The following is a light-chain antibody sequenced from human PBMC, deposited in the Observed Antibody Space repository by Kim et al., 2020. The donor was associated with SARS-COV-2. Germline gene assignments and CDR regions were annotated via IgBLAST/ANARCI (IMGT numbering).Light chain of an antibody. CDR1: QSVNSN. CDR2: DAS. J-gene: IGKJ1*01. Sequence: TPGETATISGRATQSVNSNVAWYQQKPGQAPRLLIYDASNRATDIPARFSGSGSGTDFTLTISSLQSEDRAIYHWQQYDDWPPWTFGQGTKVDIK. V-gene: IGKV3-15*01. CDR3: QQYDDWPPWT.